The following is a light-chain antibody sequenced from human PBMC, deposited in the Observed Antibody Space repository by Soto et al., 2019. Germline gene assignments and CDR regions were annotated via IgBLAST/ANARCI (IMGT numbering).Light chain of an antibody. J-gene: IGKJ1*01. Sequence: EIVLTQSPATLSLSPGERATLSCRASQSVSPHLAWYQQRPGQAPRLLIYDTSNRATGIPARFSGSGSGTDFTLTISGLEPEDFAVYYCKQRQNWPWTFGQGTKVEIK. CDR2: DTS. CDR1: QSVSPH. CDR3: KQRQNWPWT. V-gene: IGKV3-11*01.